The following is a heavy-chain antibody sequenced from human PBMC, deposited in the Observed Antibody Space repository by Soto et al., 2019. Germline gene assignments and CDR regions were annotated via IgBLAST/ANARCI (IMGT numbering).Heavy chain of an antibody. Sequence: ASVKVSCKASGYTFTNYGISWVRQAPGQRLEWMGWISDFEGHVNYAQKLRGRVTMTTDTSTSTAYMELRSLRSDDTAVYYCARDLGGSDYAPVDYWGQGTVITVSS. CDR2: ISDFEGHV. D-gene: IGHD1-26*01. V-gene: IGHV1-18*01. J-gene: IGHJ4*02. CDR1: GYTFTNYG. CDR3: ARDLGGSDYAPVDY.